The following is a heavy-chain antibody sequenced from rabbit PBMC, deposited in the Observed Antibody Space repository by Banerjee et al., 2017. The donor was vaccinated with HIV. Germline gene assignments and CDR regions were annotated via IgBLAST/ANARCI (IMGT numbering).Heavy chain of an antibody. CDR1: GFSFSSGYY. D-gene: IGHD6-1*01. J-gene: IGHJ4*01. CDR3: ARYTNYVGYGLNL. Sequence: QSLEESGGDLVKPGASLTLTCTASGFSFSSGYYMCWVRQAPGKGLEWIGCIYTGDGDTYYASWAKGRFTISKTSSTTVTLRMTSLTAADTATYFCARYTNYVGYGLNLWGQGTLVTVS. V-gene: IGHV1S40*01. CDR2: IYTGDGDT.